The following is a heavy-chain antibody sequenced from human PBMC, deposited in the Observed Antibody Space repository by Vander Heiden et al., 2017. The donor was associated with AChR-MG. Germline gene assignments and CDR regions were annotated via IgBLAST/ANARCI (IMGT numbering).Heavy chain of an antibody. CDR3: ARSPQQLVPKYYYGMDV. CDR2: IIPIFGTA. CDR1: GGTCSSRA. D-gene: IGHD6-13*01. Sequence: QVQLVQSGAAVKKPGSSVEVSSKAPGGTCSSRAIIWVRQAPGQGLEWSVGIIPIFGTANYAHKFQGRVTITADESTSTAYMELSSLRSEDTAVYYSARSPQQLVPKYYYGMDVWGQGTTVTVSS. V-gene: IGHV1-69*01. J-gene: IGHJ6*02.